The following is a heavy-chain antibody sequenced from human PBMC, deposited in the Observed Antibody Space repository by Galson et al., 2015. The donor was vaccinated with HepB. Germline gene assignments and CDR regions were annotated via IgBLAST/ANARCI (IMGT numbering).Heavy chain of an antibody. Sequence: SVKVSCKASGYTFSSYAMNWVRQAPGQGLEWMGWVNTNTGNPTYAQGFTGRFVFSLDTSVSTAYLQISSLKAEDTAVYYCARKYWEPPQPIDYWGQGTLVTGS. CDR1: GYTFSSYA. CDR3: ARKYWEPPQPIDY. D-gene: IGHD1-26*01. V-gene: IGHV7-4-1*02. CDR2: VNTNTGNP. J-gene: IGHJ4*02.